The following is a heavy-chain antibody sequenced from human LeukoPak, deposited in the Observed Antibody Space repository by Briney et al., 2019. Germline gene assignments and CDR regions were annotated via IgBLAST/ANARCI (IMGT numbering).Heavy chain of an antibody. Sequence: ASVKVSCKVSGYTLTELSMHWVRQAPGKGLEWMGGFDPEDGETIYAQKFQGRVTMTEDTSTDTAYMELSSLRSEDTAVYYCARVDYYYGSGSYYGQFDYWGQGTLVTVPS. CDR2: FDPEDGET. D-gene: IGHD3-10*01. J-gene: IGHJ4*02. V-gene: IGHV1-24*01. CDR3: ARVDYYYGSGSYYGQFDY. CDR1: GYTLTELS.